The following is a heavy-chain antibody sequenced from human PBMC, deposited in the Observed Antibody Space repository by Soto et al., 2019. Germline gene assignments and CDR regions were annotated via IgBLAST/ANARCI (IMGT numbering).Heavy chain of an antibody. V-gene: IGHV3-30-3*02. CDR1: GFTFSSYA. CDR3: AKEGFSWIHNYGSWDD. D-gene: IGHD3-10*01. Sequence: GGSLRLSCAASGFTFSSYAMHWVRQAPGKGLEWVAVISYDGRNKYYADSGKGRFTISRDNSKNTLYLQMNSRKAEDTAVYYCAKEGFSWIHNYGSWDDWGQGTLVTVSS. J-gene: IGHJ4*02. CDR2: ISYDGRNK.